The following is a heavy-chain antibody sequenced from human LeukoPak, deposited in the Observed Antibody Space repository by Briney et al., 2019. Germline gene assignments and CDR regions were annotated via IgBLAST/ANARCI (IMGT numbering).Heavy chain of an antibody. D-gene: IGHD3-9*01. Sequence: HSGGSLRLSCAASGFTFSSYAMTWVRQAPGKGLEWVSAITGSGGSTYYADSVKGRFTISRDNSKNTLYLQMNSLRAEDTAVYYCAKVSLVYYDILTDVGDVWGKGTTVTVSS. J-gene: IGHJ6*04. CDR1: GFTFSSYA. CDR2: ITGSGGST. CDR3: AKVSLVYYDILTDVGDV. V-gene: IGHV3-23*01.